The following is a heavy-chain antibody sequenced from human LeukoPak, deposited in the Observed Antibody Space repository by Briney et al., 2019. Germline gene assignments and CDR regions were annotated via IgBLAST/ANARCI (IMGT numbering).Heavy chain of an antibody. V-gene: IGHV1-69*01. CDR2: IIPIFGTA. CDR3: ARRKVAAAGTYYYGMDV. CDR1: GGTFSSYA. J-gene: IGHJ6*04. D-gene: IGHD6-13*01. Sequence: SVNFSCTASGGTFSSYAISWVRQAPGQGLEWMGGIIPIFGTANYAQKFQGRVTITADESTSTAYMELSSLRSEDTAVYYCARRKVAAAGTYYYGMDVWGKGTTVTVSS.